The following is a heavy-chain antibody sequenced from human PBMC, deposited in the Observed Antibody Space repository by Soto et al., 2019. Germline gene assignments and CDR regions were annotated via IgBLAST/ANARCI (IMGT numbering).Heavy chain of an antibody. J-gene: IGHJ4*02. CDR3: AKDLDSSGYSGFDY. Sequence: GGSLRLCCAASGFTFSSYAMSWVRQAPGKGLEWVSAISGSGGSTYYADSVKGRFTISRDNSKNTLYLQMNSLRAEDTAVYYCAKDLDSSGYSGFDYWGQGTLVTVSS. D-gene: IGHD3-22*01. V-gene: IGHV3-23*01. CDR1: GFTFSSYA. CDR2: ISGSGGST.